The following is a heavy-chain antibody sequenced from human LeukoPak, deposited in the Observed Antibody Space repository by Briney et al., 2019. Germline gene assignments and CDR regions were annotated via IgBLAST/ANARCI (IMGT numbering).Heavy chain of an antibody. Sequence: SETLSLTCTVSGGPISSYYWSWIRQPPGKGLEWIGYIYYSGSTNYNPSLKSRVTISVDTSKNQFSLKLSSMTAADTAVYYCARFGSLREPIHDYWGQGTLVTVSS. V-gene: IGHV4-59*01. CDR1: GGPISSYY. CDR3: ARFGSLREPIHDY. D-gene: IGHD3-16*01. J-gene: IGHJ4*02. CDR2: IYYSGST.